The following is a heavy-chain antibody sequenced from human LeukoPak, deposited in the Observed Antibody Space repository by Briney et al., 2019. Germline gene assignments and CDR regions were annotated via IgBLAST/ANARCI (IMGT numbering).Heavy chain of an antibody. CDR3: ARDSVVSRRNGLLDHYTPPR. CDR2: ISGSGGST. CDR1: GFTFSSYA. D-gene: IGHD3-3*01. Sequence: PGGSLRLSCAASGFTFSSYAMSWVRQAPGKGLEWVSAISGSGGSTYYADSVKGRFTISRDDSKNTLYLQMNSLRAEDTAVYYCARDSVVSRRNGLLDHYTPPRWGQGTLVTVSS. V-gene: IGHV3-23*01. J-gene: IGHJ4*02.